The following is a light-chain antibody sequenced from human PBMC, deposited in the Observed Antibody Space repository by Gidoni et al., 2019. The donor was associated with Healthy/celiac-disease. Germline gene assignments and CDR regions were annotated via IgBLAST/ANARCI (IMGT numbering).Light chain of an antibody. CDR1: CSAVGGYNY. Sequence: QSALNPHPYASRSPGQPVTTTCTGTCSAVGGYNYVSRHQQHPGTAPKLMIDEVSKRPSGVPGRFSGSKSGNTASLAVSALQAEDEAAYYGSAYAGSNLGVFGGGTKLTVL. V-gene: IGLV2-8*02. J-gene: IGLJ2*01. CDR2: EVS. CDR3: SAYAGSNLGV.